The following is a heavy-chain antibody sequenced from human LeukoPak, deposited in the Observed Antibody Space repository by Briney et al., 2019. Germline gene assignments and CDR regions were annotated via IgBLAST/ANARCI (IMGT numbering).Heavy chain of an antibody. CDR1: GFTLSSYS. Sequence: GGSLRLSCAASGFTLSSYSMNWVRQAPGKGLEWVSSISSSSSYIYYADSVKGRFTISRDNAKNSLYLQMNSPRAEDTAVYYCARDAPSPTDYDFWSGYPLAPRFDYWGQGTLVTVSS. CDR3: ARDAPSPTDYDFWSGYPLAPRFDY. CDR2: ISSSSSYI. V-gene: IGHV3-21*01. J-gene: IGHJ4*02. D-gene: IGHD3-3*01.